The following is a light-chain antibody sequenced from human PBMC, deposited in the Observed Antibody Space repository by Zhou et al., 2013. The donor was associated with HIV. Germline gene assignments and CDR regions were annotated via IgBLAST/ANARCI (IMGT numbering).Light chain of an antibody. CDR3: LQHNSYPLT. V-gene: IGKV1-17*03. Sequence: DIQMTQSPSAMSASVGDRVTITCRASQGISTYLAWFQQKPGKVPERLIYAASSLQSGVPSRFSGRGSGTEFTLTISSLQPEDFATYYCLQHNSYPLTFGGGTKVEIK. CDR2: AAS. CDR1: QGISTY. J-gene: IGKJ4*01.